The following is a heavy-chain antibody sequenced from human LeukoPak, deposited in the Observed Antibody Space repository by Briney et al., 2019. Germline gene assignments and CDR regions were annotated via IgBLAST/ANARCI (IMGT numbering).Heavy chain of an antibody. CDR1: GFTFSSYA. Sequence: PGGSLRLSCAASGFTFSSYAMHWVRQAPGKGLEWVAVISYDGSNKYYADSVKGRFTISRDNSKNTLYLQMNSLRAEDTAVYYCARDLFTRIVVVTAILDYWGQGTLVTVSS. D-gene: IGHD2-21*02. V-gene: IGHV3-30*04. J-gene: IGHJ4*02. CDR3: ARDLFTRIVVVTAILDY. CDR2: ISYDGSNK.